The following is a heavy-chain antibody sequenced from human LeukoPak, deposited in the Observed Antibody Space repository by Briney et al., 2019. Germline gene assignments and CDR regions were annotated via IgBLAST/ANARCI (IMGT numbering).Heavy chain of an antibody. Sequence: GGSLRLSCAASGFTFSSYTMNWVRQAPGKGLEWVGFIRAKTYGGTTQYAASVKDRFTISRDDSKRIAYLQMNSLKTEDTAVYYCARADYGGNAGGFWGQGTLVTVSS. CDR1: GFTFSSYT. J-gene: IGHJ4*02. D-gene: IGHD4-23*01. CDR2: IRAKTYGGTT. CDR3: ARADYGGNAGGF. V-gene: IGHV3-49*04.